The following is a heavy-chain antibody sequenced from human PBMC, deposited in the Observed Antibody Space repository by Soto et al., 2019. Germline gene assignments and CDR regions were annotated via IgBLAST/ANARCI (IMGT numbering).Heavy chain of an antibody. J-gene: IGHJ4*02. Sequence: LRLSCAASGFTFSSYGMHWVRQAPGKGLEWVAVISYDGSNKYYADSVKGRFTISRDNSKNTLYLQMNSLRAEDTAVYYCAKDRSSRYVFAYWGQGTLVTVSS. CDR1: GFTFSSYG. V-gene: IGHV3-30*18. D-gene: IGHD2-2*01. CDR3: AKDRSSRYVFAY. CDR2: ISYDGSNK.